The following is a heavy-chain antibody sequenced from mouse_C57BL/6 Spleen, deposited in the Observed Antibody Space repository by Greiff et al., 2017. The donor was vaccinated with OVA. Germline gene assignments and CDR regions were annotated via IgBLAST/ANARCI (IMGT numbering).Heavy chain of an antibody. D-gene: IGHD2-4*01. CDR1: GYTFNDYY. V-gene: IGHV1-26*01. CDR2: INPNNGGT. CDR3: ARIYYDYDNY. J-gene: IGHJ2*01. Sequence: EVKVVESGPELVKPGASVKISCKASGYTFNDYYMNWVKQSHGKSLEWIGDINPNNGGTSYNQKFKGKATLTVDKSSSTAYMELRSLTSEDSAVYYCARIYYDYDNYWGQGTTLTVSS.